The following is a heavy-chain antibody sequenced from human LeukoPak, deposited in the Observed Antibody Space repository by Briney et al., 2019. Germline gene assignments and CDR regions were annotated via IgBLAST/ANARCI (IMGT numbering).Heavy chain of an antibody. Sequence: GGSLRLSCAASGFSFSVYEMHWVRQAPGKGLEWISDISSSGATIYYADSVKGRFTISRDNAKNSLYLQMNSLRAEDTAVYYCATLTVATSFDYWGQGALVTVSS. D-gene: IGHD5-12*01. CDR2: ISSSGATI. J-gene: IGHJ4*02. CDR1: GFSFSVYE. V-gene: IGHV3-48*03. CDR3: ATLTVATSFDY.